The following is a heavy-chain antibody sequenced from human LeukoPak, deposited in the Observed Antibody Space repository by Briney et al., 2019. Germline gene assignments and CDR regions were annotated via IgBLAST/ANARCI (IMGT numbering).Heavy chain of an antibody. Sequence: GGSLRLSCGASGFTFSSYAMSWVRQAPGKGLEWVSAISGSGGSTYYADSVKGRFTISRDNSKNTLYLQMNSLRAEDTAVYYCAKGRLRFLEWFYMDVWGKGTTVTVSS. CDR3: AKGRLRFLEWFYMDV. D-gene: IGHD3-3*01. V-gene: IGHV3-23*01. CDR2: ISGSGGST. CDR1: GFTFSSYA. J-gene: IGHJ6*03.